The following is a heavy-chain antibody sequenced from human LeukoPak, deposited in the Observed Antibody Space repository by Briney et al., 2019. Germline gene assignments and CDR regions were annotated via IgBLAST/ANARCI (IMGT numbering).Heavy chain of an antibody. J-gene: IGHJ3*02. CDR1: GFTCSTYW. CDR2: IKQDGSEK. CDR3: ARDPYDGSAYGAFDI. Sequence: PRLSCAASGFTCSTYWMSCVRNAPGKRLECPANIKQDGSEKHYVGSVQGRFTISRDNAKNSLYLQMNSLRGEDTAVYYCARDPYDGSAYGAFDIWGQGTMVPVFS. D-gene: IGHD3-22*01. V-gene: IGHV3-7*01.